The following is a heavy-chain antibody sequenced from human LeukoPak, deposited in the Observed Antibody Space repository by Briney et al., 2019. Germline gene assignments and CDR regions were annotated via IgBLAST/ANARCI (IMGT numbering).Heavy chain of an antibody. CDR1: GYTFTSYG. D-gene: IGHD3-22*01. CDR3: ARVYYYDSSGHNWFDS. J-gene: IGHJ5*01. CDR2: ISGYNGNA. V-gene: IGHV1-18*01. Sequence: ASVKVSCTASGYTFTSYGISWVRQAPGQGLEWMGWISGYNGNAKYVQKFQGRVTMTTETSTRTAHMGLRSLRSDDTAVYYCARVYYYDSSGHNWFDSWGQGTLVIVSS.